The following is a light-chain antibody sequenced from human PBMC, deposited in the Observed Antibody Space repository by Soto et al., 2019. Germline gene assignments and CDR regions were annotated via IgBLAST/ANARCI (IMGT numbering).Light chain of an antibody. CDR1: QSISDW. Sequence: IQVTPSPSTLSASVGDRVTITCRAGQSISDWLAWYQQKPGKAPKLLIYAASSLQSGVPSRFSGSGSGTDFTLTISSLQSEDFAVYYCQQYNNWPRTFGQGTRLEIK. V-gene: IGKV1-5*01. J-gene: IGKJ5*01. CDR2: AAS. CDR3: QQYNNWPRT.